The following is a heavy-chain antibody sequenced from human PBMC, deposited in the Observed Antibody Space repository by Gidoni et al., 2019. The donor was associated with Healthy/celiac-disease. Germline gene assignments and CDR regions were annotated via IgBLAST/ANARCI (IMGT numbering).Heavy chain of an antibody. V-gene: IGHV4-39*01. Sequence: QLQLQESGPGLVQPSATLSLTCPVSGGSISSSSYYWGCIRQPPGKGLEWIGSIYYSGSTYYNPSLKRRVTISVDTSKNQFSLKLSSVTAADTAVYYCARHPGRQWLVTWFDPWGQGTLVTVSS. J-gene: IGHJ5*02. CDR3: ARHPGRQWLVTWFDP. CDR2: IYYSGST. CDR1: GGSISSSSYY. D-gene: IGHD6-19*01.